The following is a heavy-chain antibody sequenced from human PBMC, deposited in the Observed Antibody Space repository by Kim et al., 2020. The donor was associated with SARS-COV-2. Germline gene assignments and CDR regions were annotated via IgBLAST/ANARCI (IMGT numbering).Heavy chain of an antibody. D-gene: IGHD3-9*01. CDR3: ARQAPYYDILTGYVYYFDY. Sequence: GESLKISCKGSGYSFTSYWISWVRQMPGKGPEWMGLIYPGDSDTRYSPSFHGQVTISADKSISTAYLQWSSLKASDTGMYYCARQAPYYDILTGYVYYFDYWGQGTLVTVSS. J-gene: IGHJ4*02. CDR2: IYPGDSDT. CDR1: GYSFTSYW. V-gene: IGHV5-51*01.